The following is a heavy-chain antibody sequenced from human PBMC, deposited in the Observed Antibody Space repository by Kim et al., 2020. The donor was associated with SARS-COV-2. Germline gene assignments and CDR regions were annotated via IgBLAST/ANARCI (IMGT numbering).Heavy chain of an antibody. J-gene: IGHJ6*02. CDR2: INAGNGNT. CDR3: AREGYCSSTSCPNPYYYYYGMDV. CDR1: GYTFTSYA. Sequence: ASVKVSCKASGYTFTSYAMHWVRQAPGQRLEWMGWINAGNGNTKYSQKFQGRVTITRDTSASTAYMELSSLRSEDTAVYYCAREGYCSSTSCPNPYYYYYGMDVWGQGTTVTVSS. D-gene: IGHD2-2*01. V-gene: IGHV1-3*01.